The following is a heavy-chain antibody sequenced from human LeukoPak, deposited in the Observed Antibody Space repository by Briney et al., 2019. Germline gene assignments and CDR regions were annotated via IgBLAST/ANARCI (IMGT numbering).Heavy chain of an antibody. CDR1: GYTFTGYY. V-gene: IGHV1-2*02. J-gene: IGHJ4*02. D-gene: IGHD6-13*01. Sequence: ASVNVSCKASGYTFTGYYMHWVRQAPGQGREGMGWINPNSGGTNYAQKFQGRVTMTRDTSISTAYMELSRLRSDDTAVYYCARAPGYSSSWYVDYWGQGTLVTVSS. CDR3: ARAPGYSSSWYVDY. CDR2: INPNSGGT.